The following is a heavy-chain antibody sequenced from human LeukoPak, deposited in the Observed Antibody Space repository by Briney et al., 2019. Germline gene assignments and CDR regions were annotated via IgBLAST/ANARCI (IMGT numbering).Heavy chain of an antibody. J-gene: IGHJ4*02. CDR3: ARDLGSYYTYFDY. V-gene: IGHV3-30-3*01. CDR2: ISYGGSNK. Sequence: GGSLRLSCAASGFTFSSYAMHWVRQAPGKGLEWVAVISYGGSNKYYADSVKGRFTISRDNSKNTLYLQMNSLRAEDTAVYYCARDLGSYYTYFDYWGQGTLVTVSS. D-gene: IGHD1-26*01. CDR1: GFTFSSYA.